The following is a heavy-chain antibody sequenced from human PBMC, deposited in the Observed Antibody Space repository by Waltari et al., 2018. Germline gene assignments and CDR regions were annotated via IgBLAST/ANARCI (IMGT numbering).Heavy chain of an antibody. V-gene: IGHV3-72*01. CDR2: SRDKANSYTK. CDR3: ASYDFDSRGYTYGMDV. J-gene: IGHJ6*02. D-gene: IGHD3-22*01. CDR1: RFSFSDHY. Sequence: EVQLVESGGGLVQPGGSLRLSCAASRFSFSDHYIDWVRQAPGEGVGWVGRSRDKANSYTKEFAASVKGRFTIARDDSKKSLYLQMDSLKTEDTAVYYCASYDFDSRGYTYGMDVWGQGTTVTVSS.